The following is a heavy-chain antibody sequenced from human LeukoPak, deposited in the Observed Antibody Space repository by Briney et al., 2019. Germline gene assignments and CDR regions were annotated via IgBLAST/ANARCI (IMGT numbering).Heavy chain of an antibody. CDR1: GGTFSSYA. V-gene: IGHV1-8*03. Sequence: ASVKVSCKASGGTFSSYAINWVRQATGQGLEWMGWMNPNSGNTGYAQKFQGRVTITRNTSISTAYMELSSLRSEDTAVYYCARVLRCSSTSCYKGPLDYYYYMDVWGKGTTVTVSS. CDR3: ARVLRCSSTSCYKGPLDYYYYMDV. D-gene: IGHD2-2*02. CDR2: MNPNSGNT. J-gene: IGHJ6*03.